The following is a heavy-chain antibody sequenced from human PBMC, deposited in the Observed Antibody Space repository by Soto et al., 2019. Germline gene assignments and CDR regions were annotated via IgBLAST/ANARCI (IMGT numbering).Heavy chain of an antibody. Sequence: IISCAASRFSFSRYAIIWVLHAPGKGLEWVSAISGSGGSTYYADSVKGRFTISRDNSKNTLYLQMNSLRAGDTAVYYCAKSHYYGSGSYSTHFDYWGQGTLVTVSS. CDR3: AKSHYYGSGSYSTHFDY. V-gene: IGHV3-23*01. CDR1: RFSFSRYA. CDR2: ISGSGGST. J-gene: IGHJ4*02. D-gene: IGHD3-10*01.